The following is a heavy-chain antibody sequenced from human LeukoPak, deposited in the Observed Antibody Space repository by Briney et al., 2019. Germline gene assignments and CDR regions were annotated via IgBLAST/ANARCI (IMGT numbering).Heavy chain of an antibody. CDR2: ISAYNGNT. J-gene: IGHJ4*02. CDR3: ARLGYCSGGSCYIPDY. Sequence: GSVKVSCKASGGTFNSYAISWVRQAPGQGLEWMGWISAYNGNTNYAQKLQGRVTMTTDTSTSTAYMELRSLRSDDTAVYYCARLGYCSGGSCYIPDYWGQGTLVTVSS. V-gene: IGHV1-18*01. D-gene: IGHD2-15*01. CDR1: GGTFNSYA.